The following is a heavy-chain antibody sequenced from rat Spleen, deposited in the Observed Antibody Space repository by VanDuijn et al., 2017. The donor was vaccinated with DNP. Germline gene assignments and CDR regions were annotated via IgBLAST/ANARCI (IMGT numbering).Heavy chain of an antibody. D-gene: IGHD3-1*01. Sequence: EVQLVESGGGLVQPGRSLKLSCAASGFTFSNYDMAWVRQAPTKGLEWVASITNSGGSTYYRDSVKGRFTISRDNAKSTLYLQMDSLRSEDTATYYCTVPQDFDYWGQGVMVTVAS. CDR3: TVPQDFDY. J-gene: IGHJ2*01. V-gene: IGHV5-27*01. CDR2: ITNSGGST. CDR1: GFTFSNYD.